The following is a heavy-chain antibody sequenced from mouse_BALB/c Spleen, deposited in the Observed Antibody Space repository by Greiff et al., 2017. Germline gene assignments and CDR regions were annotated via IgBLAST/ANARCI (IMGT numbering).Heavy chain of an antibody. CDR1: GYTFTSYY. CDR2: INPNNGGP. D-gene: IGHD1-2*01. CDR3: TRRRLRQEAHMDY. J-gene: IGHJ4*01. V-gene: IGHV1S81*02. Sequence: QVKLQQSGAELVQPGASVKLSCTASGYTFTSYYMYWVKQNPGKGLEWIGEINPNNGGPTYNEKFKGKATLTVDKSTSTAYMQLSSLTSETAAVYYNTRRRLRQEAHMDYWGQGTSVTVSS.